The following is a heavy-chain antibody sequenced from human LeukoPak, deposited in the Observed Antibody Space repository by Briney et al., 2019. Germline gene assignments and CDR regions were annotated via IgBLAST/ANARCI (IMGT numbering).Heavy chain of an antibody. D-gene: IGHD3-22*01. CDR1: GYRFTSYW. CDR3: ARLAHSSQAYYFDY. V-gene: IGHV5-51*01. Sequence: PGESLKISCKGSGYRFTSYWIVWVRQMPGKGLEYMGIIYPGDSDTRYSPSFQGQVTISADKSITTAYLQWSSLQASDTAMYYCARLAHSSQAYYFDYRGQGTLVTVSS. J-gene: IGHJ4*02. CDR2: IYPGDSDT.